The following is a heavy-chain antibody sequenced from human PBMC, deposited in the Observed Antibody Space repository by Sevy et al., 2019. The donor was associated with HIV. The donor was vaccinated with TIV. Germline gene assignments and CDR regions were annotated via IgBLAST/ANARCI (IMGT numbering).Heavy chain of an antibody. CDR2: IYSGGST. Sequence: GGSLRLSCAPSGFSVSGNYMSWVRQAPGKGLEWVSIIYSGGSTFYADSVKGRFTISRDVSKNTLSLQMNSLRAEDTAVYYCASNYYDTYQNAFDIWGQGTLVTVSS. D-gene: IGHD3-22*01. V-gene: IGHV3-66*01. CDR3: ASNYYDTYQNAFDI. CDR1: GFSVSGNY. J-gene: IGHJ3*02.